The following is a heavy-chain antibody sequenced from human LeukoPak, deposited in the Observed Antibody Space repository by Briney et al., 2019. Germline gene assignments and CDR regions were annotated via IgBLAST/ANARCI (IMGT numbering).Heavy chain of an antibody. V-gene: IGHV3-21*01. D-gene: IGHD3-10*01. CDR2: ISSSSSYI. Sequence: GGSLRLSCAASGFTFNSYAMSWVRQAPGKGLEWVSSISSSSSYIYHADSVKGRFTIPRDNAKNSLYLQMNSLRAEDTAVYYCARDSYYYGSGSYYYYYGMDVWGQGTTVTVSS. CDR3: ARDSYYYGSGSYYYYYGMDV. J-gene: IGHJ6*02. CDR1: GFTFNSYA.